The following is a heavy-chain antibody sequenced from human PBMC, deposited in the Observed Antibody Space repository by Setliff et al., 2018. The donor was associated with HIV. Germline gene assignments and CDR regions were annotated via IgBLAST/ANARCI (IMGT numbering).Heavy chain of an antibody. D-gene: IGHD1-7*01. J-gene: IGHJ4*02. CDR1: GYTLSELS. CDR3: ATFYKLSGTTSFDF. Sequence: ASVKVSCKISGYTLSELSIHWVRQCPGQGLEWMGGFHPEDGETVYAQKFQDRLTMTEDTSTGTAYMEVGSLTSDGTAVYFCATFYKLSGTTSFDFWGQGTLVTVSS. V-gene: IGHV1-24*01. CDR2: FHPEDGET.